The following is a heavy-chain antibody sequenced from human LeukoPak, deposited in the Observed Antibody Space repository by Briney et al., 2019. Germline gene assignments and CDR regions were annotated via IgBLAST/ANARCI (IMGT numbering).Heavy chain of an antibody. Sequence: SQTLSLTRTVSGGSISSGDYYWSWIRQPPGKGLEWIGYIYYSGRTYYNPSLKSRVTISVHTSKNQFSLKLSSVTAADTAVYYCARVDTARAFDYWGQGTLVTVSS. V-gene: IGHV4-30-4*01. J-gene: IGHJ4*02. D-gene: IGHD5-18*01. CDR1: GGSISSGDYY. CDR2: IYYSGRT. CDR3: ARVDTARAFDY.